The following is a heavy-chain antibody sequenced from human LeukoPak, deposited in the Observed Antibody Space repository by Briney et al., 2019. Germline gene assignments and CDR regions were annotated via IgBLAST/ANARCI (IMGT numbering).Heavy chain of an antibody. D-gene: IGHD2-15*01. Sequence: GRSLRLSCAASGFTFSSYGMHWVRQAPGKGLEWVAVISYDGSNKYYADSVKGRFTISRDNSKNTLYLQMNSLRAEDTAVYYCAKPLFYCSGGSCYEGYFQHWGQGTLVTVSS. J-gene: IGHJ1*01. CDR2: ISYDGSNK. CDR1: GFTFSSYG. CDR3: AKPLFYCSGGSCYEGYFQH. V-gene: IGHV3-30*18.